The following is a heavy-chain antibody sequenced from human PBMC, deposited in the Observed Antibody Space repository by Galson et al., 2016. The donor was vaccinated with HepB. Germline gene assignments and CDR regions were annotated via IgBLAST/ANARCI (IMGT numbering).Heavy chain of an antibody. Sequence: SLRLSCAASGFSLSSYSMNWVRQAPGKGLEWVSYISSSFSPIYYAASVQGRFTISRDNAQNSLYLQMTSMRHEDPAVYYCARAGPYYYDSNGMDVWGQGTTVTVSS. D-gene: IGHD3-22*01. CDR3: ARAGPYYYDSNGMDV. V-gene: IGHV3-48*02. J-gene: IGHJ6*02. CDR2: ISSSFSPI. CDR1: GFSLSSYS.